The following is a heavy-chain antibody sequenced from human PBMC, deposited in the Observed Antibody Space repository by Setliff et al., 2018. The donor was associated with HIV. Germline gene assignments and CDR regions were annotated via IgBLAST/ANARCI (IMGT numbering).Heavy chain of an antibody. V-gene: IGHV4-38-2*01. D-gene: IGHD1-1*01. Sequence: PSETLSLTCAVSGYSISSGYYWGWIRQPPGKGLEWIGSIYHSGSTYYNPSLKSQVTISVDTSNNRFSLNLASVTAADTAVYYCARSNLEPTSRLFDPWGPGTLVTVSS. J-gene: IGHJ5*02. CDR1: GYSISSGYY. CDR3: ARSNLEPTSRLFDP. CDR2: IYHSGST.